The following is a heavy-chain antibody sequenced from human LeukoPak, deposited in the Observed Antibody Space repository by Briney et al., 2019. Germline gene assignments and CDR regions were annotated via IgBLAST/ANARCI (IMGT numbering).Heavy chain of an antibody. CDR3: AKVVGTGTTPTDY. CDR2: ISASGSNT. Sequence: SGGSLRLPCAASGFTFSNYAMTWVRQAPGRGLECVSVISASGSNTDYADSVKGRFTISRDNSKNMVFLQMKSLRAEDTAVYYCAKVVGTGTTPTDYWGQGTTVTVSS. D-gene: IGHD1-1*01. J-gene: IGHJ4*03. CDR1: GFTFSNYA. V-gene: IGHV3-23*01.